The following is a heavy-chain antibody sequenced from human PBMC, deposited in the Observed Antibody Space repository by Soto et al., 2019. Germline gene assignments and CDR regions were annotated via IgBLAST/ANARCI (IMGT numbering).Heavy chain of an antibody. CDR3: ENRTGGRDDYYDI. J-gene: IGHJ3*02. CDR1: GDSISSSHYY. V-gene: IGHV4-39*01. D-gene: IGHD2-8*02. CDR2: IYYSGST. Sequence: PSETLSLTCTVSGDSISSSHYYWDWIRQPPGKGLEWIGSIYYSGSTYYNPSLKSRVTISVDTSKNQFSLILSSVTAADTAVYYRENRTGGRDDYYDIWVSGTMVTV.